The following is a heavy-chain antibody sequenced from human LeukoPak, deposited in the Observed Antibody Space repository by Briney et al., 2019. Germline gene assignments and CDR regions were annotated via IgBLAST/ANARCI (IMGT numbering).Heavy chain of an antibody. CDR3: ARHFSSSWDDYYYYYYMDV. D-gene: IGHD6-13*01. CDR1: GGSISSYY. Sequence: PSETLSLTCTVSGGSISSYYWSWIRQPPGKGLEWIGYIYYSGSTNYNPSLKSRVTISVDTSKNQFSLKLSSVTAADTAVYYCARHFSSSWDDYYYYYYMDVWGKGTTVTVSS. V-gene: IGHV4-59*01. CDR2: IYYSGST. J-gene: IGHJ6*03.